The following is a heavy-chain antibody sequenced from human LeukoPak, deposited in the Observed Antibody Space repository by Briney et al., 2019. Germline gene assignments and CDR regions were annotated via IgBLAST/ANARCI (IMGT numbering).Heavy chain of an antibody. Sequence: SETLSLTCTVSGGSISSGDYYWSWIRQPPGKGLEWIGHIFYSGSTYYNPSLMRRLTISVDTSKNQFSLKLSSVTPADTAVYYCARERREGGSSWVDYWGRGTLVTVSS. CDR3: ARERREGGSSWVDY. J-gene: IGHJ4*02. V-gene: IGHV4-30-4*01. CDR2: IFYSGST. D-gene: IGHD6-13*01. CDR1: GGSISSGDYY.